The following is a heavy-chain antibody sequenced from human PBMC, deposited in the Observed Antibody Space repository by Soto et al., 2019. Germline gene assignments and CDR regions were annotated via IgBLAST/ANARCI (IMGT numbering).Heavy chain of an antibody. J-gene: IGHJ5*02. V-gene: IGHV4-59*01. CDR1: GGSISSYY. CDR2: IYYSGST. D-gene: IGHD5-18*01. CDR3: ASSPTAMDNWFDP. Sequence: SETLSLTCTVSGGSISSYYWSWIRQPPGKGLEWIGYIYYSGSTNYNPSLKSRVTISVDTSKNQFSLKLSSVTAADTAVYYCASSPTAMDNWFDPWGQGTLVTVPQ.